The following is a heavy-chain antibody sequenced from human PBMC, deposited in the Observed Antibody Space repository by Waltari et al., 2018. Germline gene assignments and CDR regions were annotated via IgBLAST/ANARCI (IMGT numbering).Heavy chain of an antibody. CDR3: ARGSNSADY. Sequence: QVQLQQWGAGLLKPSETLSLTCAVYGGSFSGYYWSWIRQPPGKGLEWIGEINHSGITNYSPSLKSRVTISVETSKNQFSRKLSSVTAADTAVYYCARGSNSADYWGQGTLVTVSS. CDR2: INHSGIT. D-gene: IGHD4-4*01. CDR1: GGSFSGYY. J-gene: IGHJ4*02. V-gene: IGHV4-34*01.